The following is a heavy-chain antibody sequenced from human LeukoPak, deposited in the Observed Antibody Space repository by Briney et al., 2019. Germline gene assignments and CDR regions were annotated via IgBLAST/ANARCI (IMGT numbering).Heavy chain of an antibody. Sequence: GASVKVSCKASGGTFSSYAISWVRQAPGQGLEWMGGIIPIFGTANYAQKFQGRVTITADESTSTAYMELSSLRSEDTAVYYCARQPIVVVPAAIRGYYYYYMDVWGKGTTVTVSS. J-gene: IGHJ6*03. CDR2: IIPIFGTA. CDR1: GGTFSSYA. CDR3: ARQPIVVVPAAIRGYYYYYMDV. V-gene: IGHV1-69*13. D-gene: IGHD2-2*02.